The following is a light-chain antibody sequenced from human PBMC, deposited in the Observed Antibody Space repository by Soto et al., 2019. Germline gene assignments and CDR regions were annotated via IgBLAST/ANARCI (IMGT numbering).Light chain of an antibody. V-gene: IGKV3-11*01. CDR1: QSVSSY. CDR2: DAS. CDR3: QQSSNWPPYT. Sequence: ETVLTQSPATLSLSPGERATLSCRASQSVSSYLAWHQQKPGQAPRLLIYDASNRATGIPARFSGSGSGTDFTLTISSLEPEDFAVYYCQQSSNWPPYTFGQGTKLEIK. J-gene: IGKJ2*01.